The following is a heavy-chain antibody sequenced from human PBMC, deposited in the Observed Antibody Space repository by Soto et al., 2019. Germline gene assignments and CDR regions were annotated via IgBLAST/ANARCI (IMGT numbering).Heavy chain of an antibody. Sequence: PGASVKVSCKASGGTFSSYAISWVRQAPGQGLEWMGGIIPIFGTANYAQKFQGRVTITADESTSTAYMELSSLRSEDTAVYYCARDLPGYSYGIDYWGQGTLVTVSS. CDR2: IIPIFGTA. J-gene: IGHJ4*02. CDR3: ARDLPGYSYGIDY. V-gene: IGHV1-69*13. CDR1: GGTFSSYA. D-gene: IGHD5-18*01.